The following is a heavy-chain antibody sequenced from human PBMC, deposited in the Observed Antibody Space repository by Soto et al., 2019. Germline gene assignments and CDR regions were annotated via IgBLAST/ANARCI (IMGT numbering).Heavy chain of an antibody. Sequence: QVQLVQSGAEVKKPGASVKVSCKASGYTFTSYGISWVRQAPGQGLEWMGWISAYNGNTNYAQKLQGRVTMTTDTADSTGYMEQRSLSCHDTAVYYCARGGGSTTGYGDYPGGYWGQGTLVTVSS. D-gene: IGHD4-17*01. CDR2: ISAYNGNT. V-gene: IGHV1-18*01. CDR1: GYTFTSYG. CDR3: ARGGGSTTGYGDYPGGY. J-gene: IGHJ4*02.